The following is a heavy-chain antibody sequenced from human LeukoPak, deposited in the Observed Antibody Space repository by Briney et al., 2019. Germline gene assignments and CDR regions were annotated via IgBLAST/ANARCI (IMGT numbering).Heavy chain of an antibody. D-gene: IGHD3-22*01. J-gene: IGHJ4*02. Sequence: SETLSLTCAVYGGSFSGYYWSWIRQPPGKGLEWIGSIYYSGSTYYNPSLKSRVTISVDTSKNQLSLKLRSVTAADTAVYYCARVTGYMIEDYFDYWGQGTLVTVSS. V-gene: IGHV4-34*01. CDR1: GGSFSGYY. CDR2: IYYSGST. CDR3: ARVTGYMIEDYFDY.